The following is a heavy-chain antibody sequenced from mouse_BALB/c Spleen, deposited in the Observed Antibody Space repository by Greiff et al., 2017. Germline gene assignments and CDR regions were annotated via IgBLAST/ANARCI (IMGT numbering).Heavy chain of an antibody. J-gene: IGHJ4*01. Sequence: EVKLQESGPGLVKPSQSLSLTCTVTGYSITSDYAWNWIRQFPGNKLEWMGYISYSGSTSYNPSLKSRISITRDTSKNQFFLQLNSVTTEDTATYYCAGYYGYYAMDYWGQGTSVTVSS. D-gene: IGHD1-2*01. V-gene: IGHV3-2*02. CDR1: GYSITSDYA. CDR2: ISYSGST. CDR3: AGYYGYYAMDY.